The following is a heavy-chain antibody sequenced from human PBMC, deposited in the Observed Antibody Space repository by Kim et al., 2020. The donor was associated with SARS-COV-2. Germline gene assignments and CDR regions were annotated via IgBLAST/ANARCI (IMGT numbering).Heavy chain of an antibody. CDR3: ARDGSGIAARFYYYYGMDV. CDR1: GFTFSSYA. CDR2: ISYDGSNK. J-gene: IGHJ6*02. Sequence: GGSLRLSCAASGFTFSSYAMHWVRQAPGKGLEWVAVISYDGSNKYYADSVKGRFTISRDNSKNTLYLQMNSLRAEDTAVYYCARDGSGIAARFYYYYGMDVWGQGTTVTVSS. D-gene: IGHD6-13*01. V-gene: IGHV3-30-3*01.